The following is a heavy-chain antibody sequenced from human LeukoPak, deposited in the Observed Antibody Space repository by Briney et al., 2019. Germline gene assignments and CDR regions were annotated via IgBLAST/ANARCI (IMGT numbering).Heavy chain of an antibody. CDR2: IWYDGSNK. Sequence: GGSLRLSCEASGFSFSTYGMHWVRQAPGKGLEWVAVIWYDGSNKNYADSVKGRFTISRDNSKNTLYLQMNSLRAEDTAVYYCARGGRTTWHGMDVWGQGTTVTVSS. V-gene: IGHV3-33*01. CDR1: GFSFSTYG. J-gene: IGHJ6*02. CDR3: ARGGRTTWHGMDV. D-gene: IGHD4-17*01.